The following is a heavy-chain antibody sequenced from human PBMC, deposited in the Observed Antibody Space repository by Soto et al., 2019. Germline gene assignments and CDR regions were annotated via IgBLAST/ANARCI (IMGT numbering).Heavy chain of an antibody. Sequence: SETLSLTCTVSGGSISSYYWSWIRQPPGKGLEWIGYIYYSGSTNYNPFLKSRVTISVDTSKNQFSLKLSSVTAADTAVYYCARVRGSHGWGWFDPWGQGTLVTVSS. D-gene: IGHD3-10*01. CDR2: IYYSGST. V-gene: IGHV4-59*01. CDR1: GGSISSYY. J-gene: IGHJ5*02. CDR3: ARVRGSHGWGWFDP.